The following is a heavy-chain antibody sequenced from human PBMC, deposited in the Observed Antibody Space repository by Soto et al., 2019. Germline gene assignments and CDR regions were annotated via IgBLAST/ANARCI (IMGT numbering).Heavy chain of an antibody. CDR3: ARRKGGYSSSSNYGMDV. Sequence: SETLSLACTVSGGSISSGDYYWSWIRQPPGKGLEWIGYIYYSGSTYYNPSLKSRVTISVDTSKNQFSLKLSSVTAADTAVYYCARRKGGYSSSSNYGMDVWGQGTTVT. V-gene: IGHV4-30-4*01. CDR2: IYYSGST. D-gene: IGHD6-6*01. CDR1: GGSISSGDYY. J-gene: IGHJ6*02.